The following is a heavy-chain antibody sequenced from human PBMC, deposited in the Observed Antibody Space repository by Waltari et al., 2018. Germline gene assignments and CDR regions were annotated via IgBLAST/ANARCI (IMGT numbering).Heavy chain of an antibody. CDR1: GYSISSGYY. CDR2: IYHSGSN. Sequence: QVQLQESGPGLVKPSETLSLTCGVSGYSISSGYYWGWIRQPPGKGLEWIGSIYHSGSNDYNPSLKSRVTISGDTSKNQFSLKLSSVTAADTAVYYCARHPDYGSGRFSYWGQGTLVTVSS. J-gene: IGHJ4*02. V-gene: IGHV4-38-2*01. CDR3: ARHPDYGSGRFSY. D-gene: IGHD3-10*01.